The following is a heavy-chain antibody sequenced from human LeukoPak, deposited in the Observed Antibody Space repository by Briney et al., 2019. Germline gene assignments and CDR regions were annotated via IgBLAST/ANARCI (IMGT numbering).Heavy chain of an antibody. V-gene: IGHV3-23*01. CDR2: ISGSGGST. CDR1: GFTFSDYY. Sequence: GGSLRLSCAASGFTFSDYYMSWIRQAPGEGLEWVSAISGSGGSTYYADSVKGRFTISRDNSKNTLYLQMNSLRAEDTAVYYCAKGYYDFWSGYLGYFDYWGQGTLVTVSS. J-gene: IGHJ4*02. D-gene: IGHD3-3*01. CDR3: AKGYYDFWSGYLGYFDY.